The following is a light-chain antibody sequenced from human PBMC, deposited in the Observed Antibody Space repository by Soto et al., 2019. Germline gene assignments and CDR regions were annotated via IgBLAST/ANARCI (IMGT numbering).Light chain of an antibody. CDR1: QSISSW. CDR3: QQYNSYSPERT. CDR2: DAS. J-gene: IGKJ1*01. Sequence: DIQMTQSPSTLSASVGDRVTITCRASQSISSWLAWYQQKPGKAPKLLIYDASSLESGVPSRFSGSGSGTEFTPTISSLQPDDFATYYCQQYNSYSPERTFGQGTKVDIK. V-gene: IGKV1-5*01.